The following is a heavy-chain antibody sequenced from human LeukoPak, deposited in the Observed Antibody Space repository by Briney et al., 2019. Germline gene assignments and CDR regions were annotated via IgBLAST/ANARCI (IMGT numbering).Heavy chain of an antibody. CDR2: INHSGST. CDR3: ARGLRYYYDSSGYFRKYFDY. CDR1: GGSFSGYY. J-gene: IGHJ4*02. V-gene: IGHV4-34*01. Sequence: SETLSLTCAVYGGSFSGYYWSWIRQPPGKGLDWIGEINHSGSTNYNPSLKSRVTISVDTSKNQFSLNLSSVTAADTAVYYCARGLRYYYDSSGYFRKYFDYWGQGTLVTVSS. D-gene: IGHD3-22*01.